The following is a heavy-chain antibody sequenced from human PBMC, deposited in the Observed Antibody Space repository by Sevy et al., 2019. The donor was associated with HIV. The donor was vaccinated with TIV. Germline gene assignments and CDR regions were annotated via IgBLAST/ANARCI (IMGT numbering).Heavy chain of an antibody. CDR1: GFSFDSYG. Sequence: GGSLRLSRAVSGFSFDSYGMTWVRQAPGKGLEWVSGISGSGTRTYYADSVKGRFSISRDNSKNRLYLQMNSLRSEDTAIFYCAKGGGGHYDPDEIGYYFYYYNMDVWGKGTTVTVSS. CDR3: AKGGGGHYDPDEIGYYFYYYNMDV. D-gene: IGHD3-22*01. CDR2: ISGSGTRT. V-gene: IGHV3-23*01. J-gene: IGHJ6*03.